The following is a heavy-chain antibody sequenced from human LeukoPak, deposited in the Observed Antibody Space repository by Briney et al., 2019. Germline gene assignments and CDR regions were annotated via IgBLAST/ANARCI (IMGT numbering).Heavy chain of an antibody. Sequence: GGSLRLSCAASGFTFSSYAMRWVPQGPGKGLEWFSSISDNGGSTYSADSGKGRFTISRDNSKNTLYLQMNSLRAEDTAVYYCAREFGLITSHWGQGTLVTVSS. V-gene: IGHV3-23*01. CDR3: AREFGLITSH. CDR1: GFTFSSYA. J-gene: IGHJ1*01. D-gene: IGHD3/OR15-3a*01. CDR2: ISDNGGST.